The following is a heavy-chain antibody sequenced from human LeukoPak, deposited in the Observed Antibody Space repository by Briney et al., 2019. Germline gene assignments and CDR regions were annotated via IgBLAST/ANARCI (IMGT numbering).Heavy chain of an antibody. Sequence: VGSLRLSCAASGFTFSSYAMSWVRQAPGKGLEWVSAISGSGGSTYYADSVKGRFTISRDNSKNTLYLQMNSLRAEDTAVYYCAKARRDCSSTSCYVSWGQGTLVTVSS. J-gene: IGHJ4*02. CDR3: AKARRDCSSTSCYVS. CDR1: GFTFSSYA. D-gene: IGHD2-2*01. CDR2: ISGSGGST. V-gene: IGHV3-23*01.